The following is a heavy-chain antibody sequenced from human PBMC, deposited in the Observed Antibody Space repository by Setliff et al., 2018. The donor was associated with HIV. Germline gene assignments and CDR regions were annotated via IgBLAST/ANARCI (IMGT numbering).Heavy chain of an antibody. CDR2: ISYDGSGE. D-gene: IGHD3-22*01. CDR3: ARDGPYYYDTSANY. CDR1: GFSFSTYA. Sequence: GGSLRLSCAASGFSFSTYAMHWVRQAPGKGLEWVSVISYDGSGESYADSVKGRFTISRDNSKNTLYLQMNSLGPEDTAVYYCARDGPYYYDTSANYWGQGTLVTVSS. J-gene: IGHJ4*02. V-gene: IGHV3-30*04.